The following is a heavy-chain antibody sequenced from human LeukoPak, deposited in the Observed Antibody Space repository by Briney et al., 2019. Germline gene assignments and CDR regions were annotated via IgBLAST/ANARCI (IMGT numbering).Heavy chain of an antibody. D-gene: IGHD3-22*01. CDR1: GYSFTSNW. CDR3: AKEGRLTVAAVVVENYFDY. V-gene: IGHV3-23*01. J-gene: IGHJ4*02. CDR2: ISGSGGHT. Sequence: GESLKISCKGSGYSFTSNWIGWVRQMPGKGLEWVSGISGSGGHTYYTDSVKGRFTISRDNSGTTVSLQMNSLTTDDTAVYFCAKEGRLTVAAVVVENYFDYWGQGTPVIVSA.